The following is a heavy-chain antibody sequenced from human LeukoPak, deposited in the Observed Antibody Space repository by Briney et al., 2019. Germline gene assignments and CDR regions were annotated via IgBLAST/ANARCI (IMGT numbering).Heavy chain of an antibody. V-gene: IGHV3-30*02. CDR2: IRYDGSNK. J-gene: IGHJ4*02. CDR3: AKGEIVVVPAAIAI. D-gene: IGHD2-2*01. CDR1: GFAFSSYG. Sequence: PGGSLRLSCAASGFAFSSYGMHWVRQAPGKGLEWVAFIRYDGSNKYYADSVKGRFTISRDNSKNTLYLQMNSLRAEDTAVYYCAKGEIVVVPAAIAIWGQGTLVTVSS.